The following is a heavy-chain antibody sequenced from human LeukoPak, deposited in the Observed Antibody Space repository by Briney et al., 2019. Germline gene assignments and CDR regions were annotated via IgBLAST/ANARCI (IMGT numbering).Heavy chain of an antibody. J-gene: IGHJ6*03. V-gene: IGHV1-69*13. CDR3: ARVRGGVMVRGVIMGAMDV. CDR2: IIPIFGTA. D-gene: IGHD3-10*01. Sequence: SVKLSCKASGGTFSSYAISWVRQAPGQGLEWMGGIIPIFGTANYAQKFQGRVTITADESTSTAYMELSSLRSEDTAVYYCARVRGGVMVRGVIMGAMDVWGKGSTVTIS. CDR1: GGTFSSYA.